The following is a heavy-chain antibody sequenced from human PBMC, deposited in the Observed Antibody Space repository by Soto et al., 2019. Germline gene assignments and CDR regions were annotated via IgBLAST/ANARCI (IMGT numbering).Heavy chain of an antibody. Sequence: EVQLLESGGGLVQPGGSLRLSCAASGFTFSSYGMSWVRQAPGKGLEWVSAISGSAGSTYYADSVKGRFTVSRDNSKNTLYLQMNSLRVEDTAVYYCVKTVPPQWLVDRYLGQGTLVTVSS. CDR3: VKTVPPQWLVDRY. CDR2: ISGSAGST. CDR1: GFTFSSYG. V-gene: IGHV3-23*01. D-gene: IGHD6-19*01. J-gene: IGHJ4*02.